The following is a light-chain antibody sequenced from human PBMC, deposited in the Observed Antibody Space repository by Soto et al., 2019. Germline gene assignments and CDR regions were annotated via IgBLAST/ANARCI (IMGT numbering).Light chain of an antibody. CDR2: DDD. V-gene: IGLV3-21*02. CDR1: NIGSKS. J-gene: IGLJ3*02. CDR3: QVWDRSTDQWV. Sequence: SYELTQPHSVSVAQGQRARITCGGNNIGSKSVHWYQQTPGQAPVSVVYDDDDRPSGIPERFSGANSGNTATLTISRVEAGDEADYYCQVWDRSTDQWVFGGGTKLTVL.